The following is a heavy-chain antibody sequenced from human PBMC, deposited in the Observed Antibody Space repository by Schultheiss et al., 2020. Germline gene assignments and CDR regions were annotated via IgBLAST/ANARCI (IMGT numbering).Heavy chain of an antibody. CDR2: ISYDGSNK. Sequence: GGSLRLSCAASGFTFNSYAMTWVRQAPGKGLEWVAVISYDGSNKYYADSVKGRFTISRDNSKNTLYLQMNSLRAEDTAVYYCARSCTAGSCYNWGQGTLVIVFS. CDR1: GFTFNSYA. D-gene: IGHD2-15*01. J-gene: IGHJ4*02. V-gene: IGHV3-30*03. CDR3: ARSCTAGSCYN.